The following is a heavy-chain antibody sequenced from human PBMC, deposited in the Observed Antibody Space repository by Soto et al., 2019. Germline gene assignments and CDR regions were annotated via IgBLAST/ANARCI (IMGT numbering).Heavy chain of an antibody. D-gene: IGHD2-21*01. Sequence: SVKVSYKASGGTFSSYAISWVRQAPGQGLEWMGGIIPIFGTANYAQKFQGRVTITADESTSTAYMELSSLGSEDTAVYYCARGVVVVSRIYYGIDVWGQGTTVTVSS. CDR1: GGTFSSYA. CDR3: ARGVVVVSRIYYGIDV. V-gene: IGHV1-69*13. J-gene: IGHJ6*02. CDR2: IIPIFGTA.